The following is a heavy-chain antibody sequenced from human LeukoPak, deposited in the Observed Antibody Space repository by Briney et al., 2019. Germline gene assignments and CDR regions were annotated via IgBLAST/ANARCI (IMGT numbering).Heavy chain of an antibody. CDR3: ARQPGMTAKSWYFDL. CDR2: IHPGDSHT. Sequence: GESLKISCEGSGYTLTKYWIGWVRQMPGKGLEWMGIIHPGDSHTWYSPSFQGQVTISADKSISMAYLQWSSLKASDTAVYFCARQPGMTAKSWYFDLWGRGTLVTVSS. J-gene: IGHJ2*01. V-gene: IGHV5-51*01. D-gene: IGHD2-2*01. CDR1: GYTLTKYW.